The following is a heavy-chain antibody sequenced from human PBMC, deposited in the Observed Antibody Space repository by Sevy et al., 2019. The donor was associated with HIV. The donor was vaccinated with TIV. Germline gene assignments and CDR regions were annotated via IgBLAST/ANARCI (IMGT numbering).Heavy chain of an antibody. CDR1: GYTFTNYY. J-gene: IGHJ4*02. CDR3: ARGDGTGRCFDS. CDR2: INPSGGST. V-gene: IGHV1-46*03. Sequence: ASVKVSCKTSGYTFTNYYIHWVRQAPGQRLEWMGVINPSGGSTYYAQKFQGRVIMTRDTSTTTIYMDLSSLRSEDTAVYYCARGDGTGRCFDSWGQGTLVTVSS. D-gene: IGHD2-2*01.